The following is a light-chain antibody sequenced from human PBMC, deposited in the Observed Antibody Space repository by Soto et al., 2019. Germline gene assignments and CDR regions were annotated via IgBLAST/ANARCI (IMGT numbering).Light chain of an antibody. CDR2: DAS. CDR3: QQRSNWPPWT. J-gene: IGKJ1*01. CDR1: QSVDSY. Sequence: EIVLTQSPATLSLSPGERATLSCRASQSVDSYLAWYQQKPGQAPRLLIYDASSRATGIPARFSGSGSGTDFTLTISSLEPEDFAVYYCQQRSNWPPWTFGQGTKV. V-gene: IGKV3-11*01.